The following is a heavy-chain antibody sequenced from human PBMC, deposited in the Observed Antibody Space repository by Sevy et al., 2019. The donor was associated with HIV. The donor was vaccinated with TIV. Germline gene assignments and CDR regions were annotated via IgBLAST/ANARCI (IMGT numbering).Heavy chain of an antibody. V-gene: IGHV3-7*01. Sequence: GGSLRLSCAASGFTFSSYWMSWVRQAPGKGLEWVANIKQDGSEKYYVDSVKGRFTISRDNSKNTLYLQMSSLRAEDTAVYYCVKAWSGPHLGMDVWGQGTTVTVSS. CDR2: IKQDGSEK. CDR3: VKAWSGPHLGMDV. J-gene: IGHJ6*02. D-gene: IGHD3-3*01. CDR1: GFTFSSYW.